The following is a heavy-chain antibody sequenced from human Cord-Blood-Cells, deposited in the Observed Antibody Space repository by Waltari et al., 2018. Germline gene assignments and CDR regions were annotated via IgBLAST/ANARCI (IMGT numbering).Heavy chain of an antibody. V-gene: IGHV3-21*01. D-gene: IGHD3-16*02. CDR1: GFTFSSYS. CDR3: ARAPGSTFGGVINY. Sequence: EVQLVESGGGLVKPGGSLRLSCAASGFTFSSYSMNWVRQAPGKGLGWVSSISSSSSYIYYADSVKGRFTISRDNAKNSLYLQMNSLRAEDTAVYYCARAPGSTFGGVINYWGQGTLVTVSS. CDR2: ISSSSSYI. J-gene: IGHJ4*02.